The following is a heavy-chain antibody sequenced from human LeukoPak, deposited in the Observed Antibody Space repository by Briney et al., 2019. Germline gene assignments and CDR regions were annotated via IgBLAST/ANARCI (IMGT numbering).Heavy chain of an antibody. V-gene: IGHV4-61*02. J-gene: IGHJ4*02. CDR1: GGSISSGSYY. CDR2: IYTSGST. CDR3: AAVLLWFGEFDRNEYYFDY. D-gene: IGHD3-10*01. Sequence: PSETLSLTCTVSGGSISSGSYYWSWIRQPAGKGLEWIGRIYTSGSTNYNPSLKSRVTISVDTSKNQFSLKLSSVTAADTAVYYCAAVLLWFGEFDRNEYYFDYWGQETLVTVSS.